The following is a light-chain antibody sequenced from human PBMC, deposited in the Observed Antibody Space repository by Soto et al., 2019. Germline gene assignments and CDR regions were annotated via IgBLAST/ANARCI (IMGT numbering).Light chain of an antibody. CDR1: QSVSSSY. CDR2: GAS. J-gene: IGKJ3*01. Sequence: EIVLTQSPGTLSLSPGARATLSCRASQSVSSSYLAWYQQKPGQAPRLLSYGASSRATGIPDRFSGSGSGTDFTLTISRLEPEDFAVYYCQQYGSSTGFTFGPGTKVDIK. V-gene: IGKV3-20*01. CDR3: QQYGSSTGFT.